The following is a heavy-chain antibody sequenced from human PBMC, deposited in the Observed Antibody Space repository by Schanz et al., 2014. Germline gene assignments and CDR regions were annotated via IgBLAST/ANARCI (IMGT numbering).Heavy chain of an antibody. J-gene: IGHJ4*02. Sequence: EVQLLESGGGLVQPGGSLRLSCVASGFTFSSYAMSWVRQAPGKGLEWVSGISDNGISTYYADSVKGRFSISRENSKSILYLQMNSLRAEDTAVYYCAKAVSGWSTAGYYYWGQGTLVTVSS. CDR3: AKAVSGWSTAGYYY. V-gene: IGHV3-23*01. CDR1: GFTFSSYA. D-gene: IGHD6-19*01. CDR2: ISDNGIST.